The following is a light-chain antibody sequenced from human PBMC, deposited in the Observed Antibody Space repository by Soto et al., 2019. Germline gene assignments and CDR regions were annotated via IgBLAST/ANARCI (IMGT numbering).Light chain of an antibody. V-gene: IGKV3-15*01. Sequence: VMTQSPATLSVSPGERATLSCRASQSVSSNLAWYQQKPGQAPRLLIYDASTRATGIPARFSGSGSGTEFTLTISRLEPEDFAVYYCQQYGSSLTFGGGTRWIS. J-gene: IGKJ4*01. CDR3: QQYGSSLT. CDR2: DAS. CDR1: QSVSSN.